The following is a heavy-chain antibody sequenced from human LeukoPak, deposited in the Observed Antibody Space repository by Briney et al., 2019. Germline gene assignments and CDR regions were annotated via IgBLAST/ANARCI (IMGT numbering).Heavy chain of an antibody. Sequence: SETLSLTCAVYGGSFSGYYWSWIRQPPGKGPEWIGEINHSGSTNYNPSLKSRVTISVDTSKNQFSLKLSSVTAADTAVYYCARATPAWGSGYYYRPKYFQHWGQGTLVTVSS. V-gene: IGHV4-34*01. CDR1: GGSFSGYY. J-gene: IGHJ1*01. D-gene: IGHD3-22*01. CDR2: INHSGST. CDR3: ARATPAWGSGYYYRPKYFQH.